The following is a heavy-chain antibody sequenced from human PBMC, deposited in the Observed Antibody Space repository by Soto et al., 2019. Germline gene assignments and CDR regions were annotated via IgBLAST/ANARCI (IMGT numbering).Heavy chain of an antibody. J-gene: IGHJ4*02. CDR2: IIPIFGTA. CDR1: GGTFSSYA. D-gene: IGHD3-22*01. V-gene: IGHV1-69*06. Sequence: QVQLVQSGAEVKKPGSSVKVSYKASGGTFSSYAISWVRQAPGQGLEWMGGIIPIFGTANYAQKFQGRVTITADKSTSTAYMELSSLRSEDTAVYYCARAFSYDSSGYYYLGSFYDYWGQGTLVTVSS. CDR3: ARAFSYDSSGYYYLGSFYDY.